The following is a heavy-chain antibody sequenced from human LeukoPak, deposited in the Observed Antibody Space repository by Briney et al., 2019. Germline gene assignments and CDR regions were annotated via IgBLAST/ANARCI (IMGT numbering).Heavy chain of an antibody. V-gene: IGHV1-24*01. CDR2: FDPEDGET. J-gene: IGHJ4*02. CDR1: GYTLTELS. CDR3: ARGGLSGATPDY. Sequence: ASVTVSCKVSGYTLTELSMHWVRQAPGKGLEWMGGFDPEDGETIYAQKFQGRVTMTEDTSTDTAYMELSSLRAEDTAVYYCARGGLSGATPDYWGQGTLVTVSS. D-gene: IGHD7-27*01.